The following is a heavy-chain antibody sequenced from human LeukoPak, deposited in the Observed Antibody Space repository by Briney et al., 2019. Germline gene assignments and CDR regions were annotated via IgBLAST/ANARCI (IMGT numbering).Heavy chain of an antibody. D-gene: IGHD6-13*01. Sequence: GASVKVSCRTSGYTFSSHSMNWVRQAPGQGPEWMGWISPYNGNTNYAPKLQGRVTLTTGTSTSTAYMELRSLTSDDTAVYYCVRGEYELVGDYWGQGTLVTVSS. CDR3: VRGEYELVGDY. CDR2: ISPYNGNT. J-gene: IGHJ4*02. CDR1: GYTFSSHS. V-gene: IGHV1-18*01.